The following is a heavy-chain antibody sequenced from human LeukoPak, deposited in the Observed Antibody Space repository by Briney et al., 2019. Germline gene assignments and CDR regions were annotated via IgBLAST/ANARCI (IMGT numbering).Heavy chain of an antibody. Sequence: PGGSLRLSCVASGFTFRNYAMSWVRQAPGKGLEWVSSISGGGGTTYYTDSVKGRFTISRDNSKSTLYLQMNSLRVEDTAVYYCAKARGYSGHDYLGSFDYWGQGTLVTVSS. J-gene: IGHJ4*02. CDR2: ISGGGGTT. CDR1: GFTFRNYA. CDR3: AKARGYSGHDYLGSFDY. D-gene: IGHD5-12*01. V-gene: IGHV3-23*01.